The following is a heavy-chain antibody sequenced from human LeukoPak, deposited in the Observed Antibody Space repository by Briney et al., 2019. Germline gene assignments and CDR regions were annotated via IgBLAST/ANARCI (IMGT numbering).Heavy chain of an antibody. CDR1: RYTFTSYD. V-gene: IGHV1-8*01. Sequence: ASVKVSCKASRYTFTSYDINWVRQATGQGLEWMGWINPNSGNSGYAQKFQGRITMTRNISINTAFMELSSLTSEDTAVYYCARGVFSIVGERGFDPWGQGTLVTVSS. CDR3: ARGVFSIVGERGFDP. J-gene: IGHJ5*02. CDR2: INPNSGNS. D-gene: IGHD1-26*01.